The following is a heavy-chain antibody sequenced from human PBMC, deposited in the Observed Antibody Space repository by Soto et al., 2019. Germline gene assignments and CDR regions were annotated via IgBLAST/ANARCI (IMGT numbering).Heavy chain of an antibody. D-gene: IGHD3-10*01. Sequence: GGSLRLSCAASGFTFSSYAMSWVRQAPGKGLEWVSAISGSGGSTYYADSVKGRFTISRDNSKNTLYLQMNSLRAEDTAVYYRAKVIRGTGPYYYYGMDVWGQGTTVTVSS. J-gene: IGHJ6*02. CDR1: GFTFSSYA. V-gene: IGHV3-23*01. CDR2: ISGSGGST. CDR3: AKVIRGTGPYYYYGMDV.